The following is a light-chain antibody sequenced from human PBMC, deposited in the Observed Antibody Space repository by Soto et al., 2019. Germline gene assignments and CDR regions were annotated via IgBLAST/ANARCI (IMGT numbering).Light chain of an antibody. J-gene: IGLJ3*02. CDR2: DTT. CDR3: LLSHSSARV. Sequence: QAVVTQESSLTVSPGGTVTVTCGSSTGAVTSGHYPHWVQQKAGQAPRTLIYDTTNKHSRTPARFSGSLLGGKAALTLSGAQPDDEGDYYSLLSHSSARVFGGGTKLTVL. V-gene: IGLV7-46*01. CDR1: TGAVTSGHY.